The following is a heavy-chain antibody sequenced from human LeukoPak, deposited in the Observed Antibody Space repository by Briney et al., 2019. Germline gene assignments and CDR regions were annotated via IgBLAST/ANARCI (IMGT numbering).Heavy chain of an antibody. V-gene: IGHV3-74*01. CDR3: ARGKGTGTTSGVDF. J-gene: IGHJ4*02. D-gene: IGHD1-7*01. Sequence: PGGSLRLSCAASGFTFSSNWMHWVRQAPGKGLVWVSRINSDGSSTSYADSVKGRFTISRDNAKNTLYLRMNSLRSEDTAVYYCARGKGTGTTSGVDFWGQGTLVTVSS. CDR2: INSDGSST. CDR1: GFTFSSNW.